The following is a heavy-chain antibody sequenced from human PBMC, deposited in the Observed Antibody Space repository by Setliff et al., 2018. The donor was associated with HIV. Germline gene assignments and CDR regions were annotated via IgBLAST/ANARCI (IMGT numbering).Heavy chain of an antibody. CDR2: INHSGST. D-gene: IGHD6-13*01. CDR1: GGSFSGYY. Sequence: SETLSLTCAVYGGSFSGYYWSWIRQSPGKGLEWIGEINHSGSTNYNPSLKSRVTISVDTSKKQFSLRLTSVTAADTAVYYCARVSSAAAAGTIDYWGQGTLVTVSS. CDR3: ARVSSAAAAGTIDY. J-gene: IGHJ4*02. V-gene: IGHV4-34*01.